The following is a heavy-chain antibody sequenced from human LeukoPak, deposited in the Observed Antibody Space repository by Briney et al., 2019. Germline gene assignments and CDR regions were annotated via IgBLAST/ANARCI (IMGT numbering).Heavy chain of an antibody. Sequence: SSETLSLTYTGSGGSVSSGSYYWSWIRQPPGKGLEWIGYIYYSGSTNYNPSLKSRVTISVDTSKNQFSLKLSSVTAADTAVYYSARAAGSGSYRWYFDYWGQGTLVTVSS. V-gene: IGHV4-61*01. J-gene: IGHJ4*02. CDR1: GGSVSSGSYY. D-gene: IGHD1-26*01. CDR3: ARAAGSGSYRWYFDY. CDR2: IYYSGST.